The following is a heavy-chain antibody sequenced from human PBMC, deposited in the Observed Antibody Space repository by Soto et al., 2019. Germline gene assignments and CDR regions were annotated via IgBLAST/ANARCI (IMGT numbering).Heavy chain of an antibody. CDR3: ASGYMRAGYNLGYFDY. CDR2: IIPIFDIV. Sequence: QVQLVQSGAEVKKPGSSVKVSCKTSGGTFSTYAISWVRQAPGQGLEWMGGIIPIFDIVNSAQNFQGRVTITADDSTTPASMELSSLRSEDTAVYYCASGYMRAGYNLGYFDYWGQGTLVTVSS. CDR1: GGTFSTYA. J-gene: IGHJ4*02. V-gene: IGHV1-69*12. D-gene: IGHD5-12*01.